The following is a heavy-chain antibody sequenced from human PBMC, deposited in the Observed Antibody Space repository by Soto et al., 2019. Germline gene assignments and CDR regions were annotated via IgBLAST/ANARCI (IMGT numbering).Heavy chain of an antibody. Sequence: SVKVSCKASGYTFTSYYMHWVREAPVQGLEWMGIINPSGGSTSYAQKFQGRVTMTRDTSTSTVYMELSSLRSEDTAVYYCARDLGYDILTDYYYYGMDVWGQGTTVTVSS. J-gene: IGHJ6*02. CDR3: ARDLGYDILTDYYYYGMDV. V-gene: IGHV1-46*01. D-gene: IGHD3-9*01. CDR2: INPSGGST. CDR1: GYTFTSYY.